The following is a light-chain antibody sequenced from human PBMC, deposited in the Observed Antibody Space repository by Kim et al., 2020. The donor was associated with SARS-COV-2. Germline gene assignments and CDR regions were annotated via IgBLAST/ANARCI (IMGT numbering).Light chain of an antibody. Sequence: STSVGDRVTITCRASQSINSWLAWFQQNPGRAPKLLISDVSNLESGVPSRFSGSGSGTEFTLTISSLQPDDFATYYCHQYNDFPYTFGQGTKLQIK. CDR2: DVS. CDR3: HQYNDFPYT. J-gene: IGKJ2*01. V-gene: IGKV1-5*01. CDR1: QSINSW.